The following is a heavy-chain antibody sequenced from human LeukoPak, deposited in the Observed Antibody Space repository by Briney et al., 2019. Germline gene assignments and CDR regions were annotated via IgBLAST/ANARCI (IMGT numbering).Heavy chain of an antibody. D-gene: IGHD6-13*01. V-gene: IGHV4-59*01. CDR3: ARGRVSSSSWYSTYYYYFYMDV. J-gene: IGHJ6*03. CDR2: IYYSGST. Sequence: SETLSLTCTVSGGSISSYYWSWIRQPPGKGLEWIGYIYYSGSTNYNPSLNSRVTISRDTSKNHFPLELSSVTAADTAVYFCARGRVSSSSWYSTYYYYFYMDVWGKGTTVTVSS. CDR1: GGSISSYY.